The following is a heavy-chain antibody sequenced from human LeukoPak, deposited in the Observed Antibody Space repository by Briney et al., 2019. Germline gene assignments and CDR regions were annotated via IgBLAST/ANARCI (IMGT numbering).Heavy chain of an antibody. D-gene: IGHD3-22*01. J-gene: IGHJ4*02. CDR1: GGSISSGSYY. V-gene: IGHV4-39*01. CDR2: IYYSGST. Sequence: SETLTLTCSVSGGSISSGSYYWGWIRQPPGKGLEWIGTIYYSGSTYYNPSLKSRVTISVDTSKNQFSLRLSSVTAADTAVYYCARGRDSRGYQFMGFDSWGQGTLVTVSS. CDR3: ARGRDSRGYQFMGFDS.